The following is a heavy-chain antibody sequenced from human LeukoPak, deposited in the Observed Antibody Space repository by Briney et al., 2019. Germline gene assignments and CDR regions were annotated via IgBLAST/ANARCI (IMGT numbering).Heavy chain of an antibody. J-gene: IGHJ6*02. CDR1: GFNFNTYG. Sequence: GGSLRLSCAASGFNFNTYGIHWVRQAPGKGLEWVVLIWYDGINKYYADSVKGRFTISRDNSKNTLYLQMNSLRAEDTAVYYCARDRPIAVAGSYGMDVWGQGTTVTVSS. CDR3: ARDRPIAVAGSYGMDV. D-gene: IGHD6-19*01. V-gene: IGHV3-30*02. CDR2: IWYDGINK.